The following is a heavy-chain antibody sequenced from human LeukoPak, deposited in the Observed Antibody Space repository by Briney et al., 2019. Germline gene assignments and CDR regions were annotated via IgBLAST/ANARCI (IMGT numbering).Heavy chain of an antibody. D-gene: IGHD1-14*01. V-gene: IGHV3-23*01. CDR1: GFAFNNYV. CDR3: VKGSRNSRPYYFDF. CDR2: IADRSDYT. J-gene: IGHJ4*02. Sequence: PGVSLTLSCIASGFAFNNYVMIWLRQAPGKGLEGVSAIADRSDYTYPEAYVKGRFTISRDNSKNTLYLQMNSLRAEDMALYYCVKGSRNSRPYYFDFWGQGILVTVSS.